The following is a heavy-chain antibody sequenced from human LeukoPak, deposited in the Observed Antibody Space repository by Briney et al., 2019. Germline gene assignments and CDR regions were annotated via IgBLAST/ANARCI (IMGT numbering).Heavy chain of an antibody. V-gene: IGHV4-59*01. CDR3: ARDGVAGGFDY. CDR2: IHYSGGT. D-gene: IGHD6-19*01. Sequence: PSETLSLTCTVSGGSIGSYYWTWIRQPPGKGLEWIGYIHYSGGTNHNASLKSRVTISVDTSKNQFSLKLSSVTAADTAVYYCARDGVAGGFDYWGQGTLVTVSS. CDR1: GGSIGSYY. J-gene: IGHJ4*02.